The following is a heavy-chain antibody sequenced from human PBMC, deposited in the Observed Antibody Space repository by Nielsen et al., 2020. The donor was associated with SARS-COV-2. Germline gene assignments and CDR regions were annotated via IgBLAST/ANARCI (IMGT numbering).Heavy chain of an antibody. CDR3: ARNGHGGYDWSPRYFVP. D-gene: IGHD5-12*01. V-gene: IGHV3-11*01. J-gene: IGHJ2*01. CDR1: GFTFSDYY. Sequence: GESLKISCAASGFTFSDYYMSWVRQSPGRGLEWVSYINTTATIYYADSLKGRFTISRDNPKNSLYLQMISLRAEDTAVYYCARNGHGGYDWSPRYFVPWGRGTLVTVSS. CDR2: INTTATI.